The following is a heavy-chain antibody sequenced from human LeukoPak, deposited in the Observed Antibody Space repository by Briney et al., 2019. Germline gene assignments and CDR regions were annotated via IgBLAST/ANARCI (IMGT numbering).Heavy chain of an antibody. J-gene: IGHJ5*02. Sequence: GASVKVSCKASGYTFTSYDINWVRQATGQGLEWMGWMNPNSGNTGYAQKFQGRVTMTRNTSISTAYMELSSLGSEDTAVYYCARRSTVTTRWYWFDPWGQGTLVIVSS. CDR1: GYTFTSYD. CDR2: MNPNSGNT. V-gene: IGHV1-8*01. D-gene: IGHD4-17*01. CDR3: ARRSTVTTRWYWFDP.